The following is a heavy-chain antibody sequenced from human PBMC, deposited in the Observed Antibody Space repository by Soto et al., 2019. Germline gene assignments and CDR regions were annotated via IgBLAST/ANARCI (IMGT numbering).Heavy chain of an antibody. CDR1: GFTFSRQA. J-gene: IGHJ4*02. V-gene: IGHV3-33*01. CDR3: ATGFLGLCTGGNCPLDY. D-gene: IGHD2-15*01. CDR2: IWYHGIDK. Sequence: QVQLVESGGGVVQPERSLRLSCAASGFTFSRQAMHWVRQAPGRGLEWVAVIWYHGIDKYYADSVKGRFTISRDHSKNTVYLQMNSLRGEDTAVYYCATGFLGLCTGGNCPLDYWGQGTLVTVSS.